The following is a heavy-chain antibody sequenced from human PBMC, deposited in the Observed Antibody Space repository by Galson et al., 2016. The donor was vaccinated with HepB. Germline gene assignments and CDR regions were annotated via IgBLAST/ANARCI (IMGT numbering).Heavy chain of an antibody. CDR3: AREGAIFGVVTNGFDP. J-gene: IGHJ5*02. Sequence: SLRLSCAASGFTFSSYSMNWVRQAPGKGLEWVSYISSSSSTIYYADSVKGRFTISRDNAKNSLYLQMNSLRAEDTAVYYCAREGAIFGVVTNGFDPWGQGTLVTVSS. CDR2: ISSSSSTI. CDR1: GFTFSSYS. V-gene: IGHV3-48*01. D-gene: IGHD3-3*01.